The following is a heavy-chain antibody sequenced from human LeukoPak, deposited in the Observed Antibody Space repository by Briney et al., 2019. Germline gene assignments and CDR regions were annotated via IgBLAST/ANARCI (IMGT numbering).Heavy chain of an antibody. CDR1: GFTFSSYG. CDR2: ISYDGSNK. Sequence: GGSLRLSCAASGFTFSSYGMRWARQAPGKGLEWVAVISYDGSNKYYADSVKGRFTISRDNSKNTLYLQMNSLRAEDTAVYYCAALYGDYGAFDIWGQGTMVTVSS. J-gene: IGHJ3*02. CDR3: AALYGDYGAFDI. V-gene: IGHV3-30*03. D-gene: IGHD4-17*01.